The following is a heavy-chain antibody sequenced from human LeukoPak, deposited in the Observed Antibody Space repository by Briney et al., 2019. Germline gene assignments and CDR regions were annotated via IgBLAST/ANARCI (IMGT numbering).Heavy chain of an antibody. Sequence: SETLSLTCTVSGDSISTYYWSWIRQPPGKRLEWIGYIYYSGSTNYSPSLKSRLTMSLDTSKNQFSLKLNSVTAADTAVYYCASNYYDSSGYFDAFDIWGQGTMVTVSS. CDR3: ASNYYDSSGYFDAFDI. V-gene: IGHV4-59*01. D-gene: IGHD3-22*01. CDR2: IYYSGST. CDR1: GDSISTYY. J-gene: IGHJ3*02.